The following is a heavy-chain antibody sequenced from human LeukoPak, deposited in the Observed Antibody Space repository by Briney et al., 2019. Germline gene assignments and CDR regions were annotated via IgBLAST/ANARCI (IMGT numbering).Heavy chain of an antibody. D-gene: IGHD1-26*01. J-gene: IGHJ3*02. CDR2: ISSSSSYI. Sequence: GGSLRLSCAASGFTFSSYAMSWVRQAPGKGLEWVSAISSSSSYIYYADSVKGRFTISRDNAKNSLYLQMNSLRAEDTAVYYCARWWELLAGGAFDIWGQGTMVTVSS. CDR3: ARWWELLAGGAFDI. V-gene: IGHV3-21*01. CDR1: GFTFSSYA.